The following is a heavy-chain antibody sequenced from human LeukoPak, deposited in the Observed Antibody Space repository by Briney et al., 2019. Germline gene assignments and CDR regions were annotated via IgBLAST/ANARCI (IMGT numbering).Heavy chain of an antibody. D-gene: IGHD3-10*01. CDR3: ARRGTMVTDYYFDY. V-gene: IGHV5-51*01. CDR1: GYSFTSYW. Sequence: GASLQISCKGSGYSFTSYWIGWVRQLPGKGLEWMGIIYPGDSDTRYSPSFQGQVTISADKSISTAYLQWSSLKASDTAMYYCARRGTMVTDYYFDYWGQGTLVTVSS. CDR2: IYPGDSDT. J-gene: IGHJ4*02.